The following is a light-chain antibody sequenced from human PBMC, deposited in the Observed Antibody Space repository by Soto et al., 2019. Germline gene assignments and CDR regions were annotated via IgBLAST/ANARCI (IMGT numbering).Light chain of an antibody. J-gene: IGKJ5*01. Sequence: EIVLTQSPGTLSLSPGERATLSCRARQSVSSNYLAWYQQKPGQAPRLLIYGASSRATGIPYRFSGSGSGTDFTLTISRLEPEDFAVYYCQHYGSSLSITFGQGTRLEIK. CDR3: QHYGSSLSIT. CDR1: QSVSSNY. CDR2: GAS. V-gene: IGKV3-20*01.